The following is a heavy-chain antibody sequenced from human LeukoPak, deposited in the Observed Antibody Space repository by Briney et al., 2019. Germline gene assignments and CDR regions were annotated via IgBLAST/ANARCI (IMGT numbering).Heavy chain of an antibody. D-gene: IGHD6-6*01. CDR2: IIPICGTA. CDR3: ASVLIAARPIHYYYYMAV. CDR1: VGTFSIYA. Sequence: WASVKVSCNASVGTFSIYAIICVPQAPGQGLEGMVEIIPICGTANYTQKFQGRVTITRNTTISTAYMELSSLRSEETDVYYCASVLIAARPIHYYYYMAVWGKGTTVTVSS. J-gene: IGHJ6*03. V-gene: IGHV1-69*05.